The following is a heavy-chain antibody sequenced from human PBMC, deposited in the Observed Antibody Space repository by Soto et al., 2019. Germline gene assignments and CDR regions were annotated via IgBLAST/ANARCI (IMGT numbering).Heavy chain of an antibody. V-gene: IGHV1-69*13. D-gene: IGHD3-3*01. Sequence: GTSVEVTCEASGGSLSSYAISWVRQAAGQGLEWMGGIIPIFGTANYAQKFQGRVTITADESTSTAYMELSSLRSEDTAVYYCARGRITIFGSGAFDIWGQGTMVPVSS. J-gene: IGHJ3*02. CDR3: ARGRITIFGSGAFDI. CDR2: IIPIFGTA. CDR1: GGSLSSYA.